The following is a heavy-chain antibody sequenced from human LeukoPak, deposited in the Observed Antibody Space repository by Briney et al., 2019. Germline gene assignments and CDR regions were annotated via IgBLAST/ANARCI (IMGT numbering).Heavy chain of an antibody. CDR1: GGSISSSTYY. V-gene: IGHV4-39*01. J-gene: IGHJ4*02. CDR3: ARQRTSYGFPRDFDS. Sequence: SSETLSLTCTVSGGSISSSTYYWGWIRQPPGKGLEWIGSIYYSGNTYYNPSLKSRVTISVDTSKNQFSLQLNSLTAADTAVYYCARQRTSYGFPRDFDSWGQGTLVTVSS. CDR2: IYYSGNT. D-gene: IGHD5-18*01.